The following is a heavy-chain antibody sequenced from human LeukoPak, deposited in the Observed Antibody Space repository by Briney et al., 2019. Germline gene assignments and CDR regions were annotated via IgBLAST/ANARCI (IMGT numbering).Heavy chain of an antibody. CDR3: AREARTQDAFDI. D-gene: IGHD1-7*01. V-gene: IGHV4-59*01. CDR2: IYYSGST. Sequence: SETLSLTCTVSGGSISSYYWSWIRQPPGKGLEWIGYIYYSGSTNYNPSLKSRVTISVDTSKNQFSLKLSSVTAADTAVYYCAREARTQDAFDIWGQGTMVTVSS. J-gene: IGHJ3*02. CDR1: GGSISSYY.